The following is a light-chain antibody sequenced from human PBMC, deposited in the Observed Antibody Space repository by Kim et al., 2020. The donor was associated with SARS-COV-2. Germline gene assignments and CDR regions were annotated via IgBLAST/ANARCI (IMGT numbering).Light chain of an antibody. Sequence: QPVLTQPPSASGTPGQRVTISCSGSISNIGTNTVNWYQHLPGTAPKLLIYSNNQRPSGVPDRFSGSKSGTSASLAISGLQSDDEADYYCAAWDDSRTVLFGGGTQLT. CDR1: ISNIGTNT. J-gene: IGLJ2*01. CDR2: SNN. V-gene: IGLV1-44*01. CDR3: AAWDDSRTVL.